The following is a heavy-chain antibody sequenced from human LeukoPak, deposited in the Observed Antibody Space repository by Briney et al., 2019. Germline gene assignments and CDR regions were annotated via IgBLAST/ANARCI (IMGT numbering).Heavy chain of an antibody. V-gene: IGHV3-48*02. Sequence: GGSLRLSCAASGFSFSRYSMNWVRQAPGKGLEWVSYISTTGYTMYYADSVKGRFTISRDNAKNSLYLQMNSLRDEETAVYYCARDYGYAFDIWGQGTMVTVSS. CDR3: ARDYGYAFDI. CDR2: ISTTGYTM. CDR1: GFSFSRYS. D-gene: IGHD5-18*01. J-gene: IGHJ3*02.